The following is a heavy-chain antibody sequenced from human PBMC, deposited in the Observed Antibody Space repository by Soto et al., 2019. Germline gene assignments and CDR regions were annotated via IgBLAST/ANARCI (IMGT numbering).Heavy chain of an antibody. CDR2: IYHSGST. Sequence: PSETLSLTCAVSGGSISSSNWWSWVRQPPGKGLEWIGEIYHSGSTNYNPSLKSRVTISVDKSKNQFSLKLSSVTAADTAVYYCARLSGYGDDAFDIWGQGTMVTVSS. CDR3: ARLSGYGDDAFDI. D-gene: IGHD5-12*01. CDR1: GGSISSSNW. V-gene: IGHV4-4*02. J-gene: IGHJ3*02.